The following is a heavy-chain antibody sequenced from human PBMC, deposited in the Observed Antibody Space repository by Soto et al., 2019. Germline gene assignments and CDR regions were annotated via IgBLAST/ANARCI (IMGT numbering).Heavy chain of an antibody. V-gene: IGHV3-73*01. Sequence: EVQLVESGGGLVQPGGSLILSCAASGFSFSDSPMHWVRQAPGKGLEWVGRIRNKANSYATAYAASVKGRFTISRDDSQNTTYLQMNSLKTEDTAVYYCTRRPPGGCTTFGALIAFQDFFDHWGQGTLVAVSS. CDR2: IRNKANSYAT. CDR1: GFSFSDSP. D-gene: IGHD3-3*01. J-gene: IGHJ4*02. CDR3: TRRPPGGCTTFGALIAFQDFFDH.